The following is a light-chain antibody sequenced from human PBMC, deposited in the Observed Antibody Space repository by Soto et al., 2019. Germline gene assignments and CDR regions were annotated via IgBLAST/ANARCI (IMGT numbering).Light chain of an antibody. CDR1: SSDVGGYNY. J-gene: IGLJ1*01. Sequence: SALTQPASVSGSPGQSITISCTGTSSDVGGYNYVSWFQHHPGKAPKLIIYEVSYRPSGVSNRFSGSKSGDTASLTISGLQAEDEADSYCSSFTHTITRYAFGTGTKVTVL. CDR2: EVS. V-gene: IGLV2-14*01. CDR3: SSFTHTITRYA.